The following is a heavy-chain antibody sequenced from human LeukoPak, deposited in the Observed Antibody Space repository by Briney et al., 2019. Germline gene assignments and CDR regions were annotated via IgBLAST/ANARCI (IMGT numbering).Heavy chain of an antibody. D-gene: IGHD3-10*01. CDR3: ARKNYGSDAFDI. Sequence: SETLSLTCAVYGGTFSGYYWSWIRQPPGKGLEWIGEINHSGSTNYNPSLKSRVIISIDTSKNQFSLKVNSVTAADSAVYYCARKNYGSDAFDIWGQGTMVTVSS. J-gene: IGHJ3*02. CDR2: INHSGST. CDR1: GGTFSGYY. V-gene: IGHV4-34*01.